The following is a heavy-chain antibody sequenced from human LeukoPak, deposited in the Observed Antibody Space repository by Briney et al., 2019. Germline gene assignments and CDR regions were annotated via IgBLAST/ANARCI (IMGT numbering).Heavy chain of an antibody. J-gene: IGHJ4*02. CDR1: GFTFSSYG. D-gene: IGHD3-16*02. V-gene: IGHV3-30*18. Sequence: GRSLRLSCAASGFTFSSYGMHWVRQAPGKGLEWVAVISYDGSNKYYADSVKGRFTISRDNSKNTLYLQMNSLRAEDTAVYYCAKDPRPNLRLGELSLLKWESHFDYWGQGTLVTVSS. CDR3: AKDPRPNLRLGELSLLKWESHFDY. CDR2: ISYDGSNK.